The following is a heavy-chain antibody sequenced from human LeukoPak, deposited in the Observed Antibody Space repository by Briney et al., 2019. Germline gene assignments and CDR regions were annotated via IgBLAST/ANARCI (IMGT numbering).Heavy chain of an antibody. Sequence: PGGSLRLSCAASGFTFSSYAMSWVRQARGKGLEWVSAISGSGGSTYYADSVKGRFTISRDNSKNTLYLQMNSLRAEDTAVYYCAKEYYYGSGSYYPFDYWGQGTLVTVSS. D-gene: IGHD3-10*01. CDR1: GFTFSSYA. J-gene: IGHJ4*02. CDR2: ISGSGGST. V-gene: IGHV3-23*01. CDR3: AKEYYYGSGSYYPFDY.